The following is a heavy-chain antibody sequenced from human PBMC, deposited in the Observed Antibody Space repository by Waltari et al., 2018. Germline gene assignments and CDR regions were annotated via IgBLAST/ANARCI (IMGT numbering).Heavy chain of an antibody. J-gene: IGHJ5*02. D-gene: IGHD4-17*01. Sequence: QLQLQESGPGLVKPSETRSLTGTVSGGSISSSSYYWGWICQPPGKGLEWIGSIYYGGSTYYNPSLKSRVTISVDTSKNQFSLKLSSVTAADTAVYYCASPYGDYGPWGQGTLVTVSS. CDR1: GGSISSSSYY. CDR2: IYYGGST. V-gene: IGHV4-39*01. CDR3: ASPYGDYGP.